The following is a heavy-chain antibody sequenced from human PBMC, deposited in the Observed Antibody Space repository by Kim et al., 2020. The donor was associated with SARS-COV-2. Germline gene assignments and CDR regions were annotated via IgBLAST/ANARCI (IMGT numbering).Heavy chain of an antibody. CDR1: GGSFSGYY. CDR3: AREGDGYNY. Sequence: SETLSLTCAVYGGSFSGYYWSWIRQPPGKGLEWIGEINHSGSINYNPSLKSRVTISVDTSKNQFSLKLSSVTAADTAVYYCAREGDGYNYWGQGTLVTVS. J-gene: IGHJ4*02. D-gene: IGHD5-12*01. V-gene: IGHV4-34*01. CDR2: INHSGSI.